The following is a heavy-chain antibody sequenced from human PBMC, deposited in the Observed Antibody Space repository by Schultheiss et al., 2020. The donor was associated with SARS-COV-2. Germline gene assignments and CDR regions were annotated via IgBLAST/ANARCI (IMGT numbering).Heavy chain of an antibody. CDR2: INPNSGGT. V-gene: IGHV1-18*01. J-gene: IGHJ6*02. D-gene: IGHD1/OR15-1a*01. CDR1: GYTFTSYG. Sequence: ASVKVSCKASGYTFTSYGISWVRQGPGQGLEWMGWINPNSGGTNYAQKFQGWVTMTRDTSASTAYMELRSLRSEDTAVYYCAKTNGYYYGMDVWGQGTTVTVSS. CDR3: AKTNGYYYGMDV.